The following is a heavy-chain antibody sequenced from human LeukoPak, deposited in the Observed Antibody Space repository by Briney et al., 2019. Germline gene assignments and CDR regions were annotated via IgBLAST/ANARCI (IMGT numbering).Heavy chain of an antibody. Sequence: GGSLRLSCAASRFTFSSYGMHWVRRAPGKGLEWVAFIRYDGSNKYYADSVKGRFTISRDNSKNTLYLQMNSLRAEDTAVYYCAISNYDSSGYYVYWGQGTLVTVSS. CDR1: RFTFSSYG. CDR3: AISNYDSSGYYVY. V-gene: IGHV3-30*02. CDR2: IRYDGSNK. J-gene: IGHJ4*02. D-gene: IGHD3-22*01.